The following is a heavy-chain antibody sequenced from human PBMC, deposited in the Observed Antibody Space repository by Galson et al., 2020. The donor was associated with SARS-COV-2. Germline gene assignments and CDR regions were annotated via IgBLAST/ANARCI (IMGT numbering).Heavy chain of an antibody. CDR1: GYTFTGYY. CDR3: ARDRGSSWYQGDWFAP. D-gene: IGHD6-13*01. J-gene: IGHJ5*02. CDR2: INPNSGGT. V-gene: IGHV1-2*02. Sequence: ASVKVSCKASGYTFTGYYMHWVRQAPGQGLEWMGWINPNSGGTNYAQKFQGRVTMTRDTSISTAYMELSRLRSDDTAVYYCARDRGSSWYQGDWFAPGGRGTLVPFSP.